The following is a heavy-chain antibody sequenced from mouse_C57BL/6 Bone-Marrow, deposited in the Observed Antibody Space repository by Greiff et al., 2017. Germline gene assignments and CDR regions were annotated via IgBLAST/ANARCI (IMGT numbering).Heavy chain of an antibody. CDR2: ISSGSSTI. Sequence: EVNLVESGGGLVKPGGSLKLSCAASGFTFSDYGMHWVRQAPEKGLEWVAYISSGSSTIYYADTVKGRFTISRDNAKNTLFLQMTSLRSEDTAMYYCAMIYGYDRYFDVWGTGTTVTVSS. J-gene: IGHJ1*03. D-gene: IGHD2-2*01. CDR3: AMIYGYDRYFDV. V-gene: IGHV5-17*01. CDR1: GFTFSDYG.